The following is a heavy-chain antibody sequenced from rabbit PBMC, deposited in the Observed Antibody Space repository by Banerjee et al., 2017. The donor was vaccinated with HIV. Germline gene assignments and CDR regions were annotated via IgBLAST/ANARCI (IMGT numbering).Heavy chain of an antibody. Sequence: QSLEESGGDLVKPGASLTLTCTASGFSFSSSYWICWVRQAPGKGLEWIACIYAGTVGTTDYASRAKGRFTISKTSSTTVTLQMTSLTAADTATYFCARAYGSGWDAIIRLDLWGPGTLVTVS. CDR1: GFSFSSSYW. CDR2: IYAGTVGTT. J-gene: IGHJ3*01. D-gene: IGHD4-2*01. CDR3: ARAYGSGWDAIIRLDL. V-gene: IGHV1S40*01.